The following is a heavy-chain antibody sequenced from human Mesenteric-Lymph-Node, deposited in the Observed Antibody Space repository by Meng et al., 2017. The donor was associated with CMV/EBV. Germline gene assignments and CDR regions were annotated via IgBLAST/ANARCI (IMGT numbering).Heavy chain of an antibody. CDR3: ARAGPYSSSRHWDY. V-gene: IGHV3-7*01. Sequence: GGSLRLSCAASGFNFNNAWMSWVRQAPGKGLEWVAKIKQDGSEKYYVDSVKGRFTISRDNAKISLYLQMNSLRAEDTAVYYCARAGPYSSSRHWDYWGQGTLVTVSS. CDR1: GFNFNNAW. CDR2: IKQDGSEK. D-gene: IGHD6-13*01. J-gene: IGHJ4*02.